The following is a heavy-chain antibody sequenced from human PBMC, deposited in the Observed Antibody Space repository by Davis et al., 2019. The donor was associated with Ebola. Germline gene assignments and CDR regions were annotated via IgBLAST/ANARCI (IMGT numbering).Heavy chain of an antibody. CDR2: INPSGGNT. D-gene: IGHD3-3*01. Sequence: ASVKVSCKASGYTFSTYYMHWVRQAPGQGPEWMGAINPSGGNTNYPQRFQGRVPVTTDTSTSTVYMELTSLRSEDTAIYYCARDRTLAVDFWSGFYFFDSWGQGTLVTVSS. J-gene: IGHJ4*02. V-gene: IGHV1-46*01. CDR3: ARDRTLAVDFWSGFYFFDS. CDR1: GYTFSTYY.